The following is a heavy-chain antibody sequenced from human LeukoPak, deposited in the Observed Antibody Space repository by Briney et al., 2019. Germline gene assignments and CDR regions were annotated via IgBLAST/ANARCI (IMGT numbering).Heavy chain of an antibody. D-gene: IGHD3-9*01. V-gene: IGHV4-34*01. CDR1: GGSFSGYY. CDR2: INHSGST. Sequence: SETLSLTCAVYGGSFSGYYWSWIRQPPGKGLEWIGEINHSGSTNYNPSLKSRVTISVDTSKNQFSLKLSSVTAADTAVYYCVRGTSRVLRYFDRASGYYGMDVWGQGTTVTVSS. J-gene: IGHJ6*02. CDR3: VRGTSRVLRYFDRASGYYGMDV.